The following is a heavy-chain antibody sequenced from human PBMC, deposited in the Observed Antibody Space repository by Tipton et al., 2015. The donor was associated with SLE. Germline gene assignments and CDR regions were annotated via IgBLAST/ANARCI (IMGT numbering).Heavy chain of an antibody. D-gene: IGHD6-6*01. CDR3: ARGGASSKWLDP. CDR1: GFTFSSYA. J-gene: IGHJ5*02. V-gene: IGHV3-64*02. Sequence: GSLRLSCAASGFTFSSYAMHWVRQAPGKGLEYVSAISSNGGSTYYADSVKGRFTISRDNAKNSLYLQMNSLRAEDTAVYYCARGGASSKWLDPWGQGILVTVSS. CDR2: ISSNGGST.